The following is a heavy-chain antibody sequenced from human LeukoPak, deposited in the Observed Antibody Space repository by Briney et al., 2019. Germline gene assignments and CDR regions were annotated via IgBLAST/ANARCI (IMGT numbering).Heavy chain of an antibody. Sequence: SETLSLTCAVYGGSFSGYYWSWIRQPPGKGLEWTGEINHSGSTNYNPSLKSRVTISVDTSKNQFSLKLSSVTAADTAVYYCARARIVVVVAATRLGGWFDPWGQGTLVTVSS. V-gene: IGHV4-34*01. D-gene: IGHD2-15*01. CDR1: GGSFSGYY. CDR3: ARARIVVVVAATRLGGWFDP. J-gene: IGHJ5*02. CDR2: INHSGST.